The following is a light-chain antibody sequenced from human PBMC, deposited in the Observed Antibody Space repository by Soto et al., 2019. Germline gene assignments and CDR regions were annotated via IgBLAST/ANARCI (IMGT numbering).Light chain of an antibody. J-gene: IGLJ1*01. CDR3: SSYSTSGTPYV. CDR1: SSDVGGYNY. V-gene: IGLV2-14*01. Sequence: QSALTQPASVSGTPGQSITISCTGTSSDVGGYNYVSWYQQHPGKAPKFIMYEVSNRPSGVSNRFPGSKSGNTAALTISGLQAEDEADYYCSSYSTSGTPYVFGTGTKLTVL. CDR2: EVS.